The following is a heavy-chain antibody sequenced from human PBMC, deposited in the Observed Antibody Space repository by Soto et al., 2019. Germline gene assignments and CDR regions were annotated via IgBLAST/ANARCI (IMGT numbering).Heavy chain of an antibody. CDR2: ISSNGGST. D-gene: IGHD1-26*01. CDR3: VKDRLCYVVGATCGAFDI. J-gene: IGHJ3*02. V-gene: IGHV3-64D*06. CDR1: GFTFSSYA. Sequence: GSLRLSCSASGFTFSSYAMHWVRQAPGKGLEYVSAISSNGGSTYYAYSVKGRFTISRDNSKNTLYLQMSSLRAEDTAVYYCVKDRLCYVVGATCGAFDIWGQGTMVTVSS.